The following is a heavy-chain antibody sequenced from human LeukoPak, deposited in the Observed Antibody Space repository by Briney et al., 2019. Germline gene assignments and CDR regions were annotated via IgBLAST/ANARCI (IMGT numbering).Heavy chain of an antibody. Sequence: ASVKVSCKASGYTFTSYGISWVRQAPGQGLEWMGWISAYNGNTNYAQKLQGRVTMTTDTSTSTAYMELRSLRSDDTAVYYCARNKILRATGSHGYWGQGTLVTVSS. J-gene: IGHJ4*02. D-gene: IGHD3-10*01. CDR1: GYTFTSYG. V-gene: IGHV1-18*01. CDR2: ISAYNGNT. CDR3: ARNKILRATGSHGY.